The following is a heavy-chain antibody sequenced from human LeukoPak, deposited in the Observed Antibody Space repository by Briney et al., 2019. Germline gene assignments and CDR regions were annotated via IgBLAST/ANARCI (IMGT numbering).Heavy chain of an antibody. J-gene: IGHJ4*02. V-gene: IGHV4-59*01. CDR2: IYKSGTT. CDR3: ARGTYSGSYSGYFDY. D-gene: IGHD1-26*01. Sequence: SETLSLTCTVSGGSISSFYWSWIRQSPGKGLEWIGYIYKSGTTNYNPSLKNRVTISVDTSKKQFSLKVNSVTAADTAVYYCARGTYSGSYSGYFDYWGQGTLVTVSS. CDR1: GGSISSFY.